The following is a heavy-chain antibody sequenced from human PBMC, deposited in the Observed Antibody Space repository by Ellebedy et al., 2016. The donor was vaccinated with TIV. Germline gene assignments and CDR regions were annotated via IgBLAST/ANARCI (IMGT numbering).Heavy chain of an antibody. CDR3: ARGGNWGLAY. D-gene: IGHD7-27*01. Sequence: SETLSLTXAVYGGSFSGYYWSWIRQPPGKGLEWIGQINHSGSTNYNPSLKSRITISVDTSKNQFSLKLSSVTAADTAVYYCARGGNWGLAYWGQGILVTVSS. J-gene: IGHJ4*02. CDR2: INHSGST. V-gene: IGHV4-34*01. CDR1: GGSFSGYY.